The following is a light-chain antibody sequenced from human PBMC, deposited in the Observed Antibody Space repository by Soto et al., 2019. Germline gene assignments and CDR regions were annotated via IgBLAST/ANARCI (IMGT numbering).Light chain of an antibody. CDR1: ESVSMS. CDR3: LQYDIWLNWT. CDR2: GAA. V-gene: IGKV3D-15*01. Sequence: EIHTRLSVATLSVTPGQAATLSCSARESVSMSLAGFQHKPGQPPRLINLGAATRASGVPPRFSGVWSATDFTLPISSMQSEDYGVNFWLQYDIWLNWTFGQGTKG. J-gene: IGKJ1*01.